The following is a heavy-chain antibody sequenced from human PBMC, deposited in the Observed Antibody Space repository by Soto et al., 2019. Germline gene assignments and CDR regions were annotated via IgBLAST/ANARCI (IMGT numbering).Heavy chain of an antibody. CDR2: IGPSGSGT. CDR3: TRDNNWSYDY. CDR1: GFTFSSHW. V-gene: IGHV3-74*01. D-gene: IGHD1-1*01. Sequence: PGVSLRLSCAASGFTFSSHWMHWVRQAPGKGLVWVSHIGPSGSGTRDADSVQGRFTISRDNARNTLYLQMNSLRDEDTAVYYCTRDNNWSYDYWGQGILVTVSS. J-gene: IGHJ4*02.